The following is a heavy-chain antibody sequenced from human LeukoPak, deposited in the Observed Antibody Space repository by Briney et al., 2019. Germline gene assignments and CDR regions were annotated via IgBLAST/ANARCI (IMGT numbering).Heavy chain of an antibody. V-gene: IGHV1-69*05. CDR3: GRALGYCSGGSCYSSWFDP. D-gene: IGHD2-15*01. CDR2: IIPIFGTA. CDR1: GGTFSSYA. J-gene: IGHJ5*02. Sequence: SVKVSCKASGGTFSSYAISWVRQAPGQGLEWMGGIIPIFGTANYAQKFQGRVTITTDESTSTAYIELSSLRSEDTAAYYCGRALGYCSGGSCYSSWFDPWGQGTLVTVSS.